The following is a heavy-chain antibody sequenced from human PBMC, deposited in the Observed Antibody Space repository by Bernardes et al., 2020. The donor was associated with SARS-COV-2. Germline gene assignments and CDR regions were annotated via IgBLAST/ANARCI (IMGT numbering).Heavy chain of an antibody. CDR3: SAGPNWFYP. Sequence: ASCKASAVTFTSSAVQWVRQARGPRLEWIGWIDVAGGGTNYAHGFRERVIITWDMSTRTGYMDLSSLRSEDTAVYYCSAGPNWFYPWGQGTPVTVSS. V-gene: IGHV1-58*01. J-gene: IGHJ5*02. CDR1: AVTFTSSA. CDR2: IDVAGGGT.